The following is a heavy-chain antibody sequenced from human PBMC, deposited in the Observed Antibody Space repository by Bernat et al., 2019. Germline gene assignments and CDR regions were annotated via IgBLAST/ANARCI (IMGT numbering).Heavy chain of an antibody. CDR2: INWNGGST. CDR1: GFTFDDYG. D-gene: IGHD6-13*01. V-gene: IGHV3-20*04. Sequence: EVQLVESGGGVVRPGGSLRLSCAASGFTFDDYGMSWVRQAPGKGLEWVSGINWNGGSTGYADSVKGRFTISRDNAKNSLYLQMNSLRAEDTAVYYCASETVLGAAADQPLYFDYWGQGTLVTVSS. CDR3: ASETVLGAAADQPLYFDY. J-gene: IGHJ4*02.